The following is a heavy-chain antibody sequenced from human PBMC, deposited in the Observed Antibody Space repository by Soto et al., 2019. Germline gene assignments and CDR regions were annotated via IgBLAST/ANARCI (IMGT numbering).Heavy chain of an antibody. V-gene: IGHV3-21*01. CDR2: ISSSSSYI. Sequence: EVQLVESGGGLVQPGGSLRLSCAASGFTFSSYSMNWVSQAPGKGLEWVSSISSSSSYIYYADSVKGRFTISRDNAKNSLYLRMNSLRAEDTAVYYCGSSWYVYYRMDVWCQGTTVTVSS. CDR3: GSSWYVYYRMDV. CDR1: GFTFSSYS. J-gene: IGHJ6*02. D-gene: IGHD6-13*01.